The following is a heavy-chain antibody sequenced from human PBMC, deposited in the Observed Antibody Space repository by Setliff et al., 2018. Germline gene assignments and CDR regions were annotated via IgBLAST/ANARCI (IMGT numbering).Heavy chain of an antibody. CDR3: VRDRSGDYAFDF. J-gene: IGHJ4*02. D-gene: IGHD4-17*01. Sequence: LRLSCAASGFTFSSYWMSWVRQAPGKGLEWVANIKQDGSEKYYADSVRGRFTVSRDNAKESLYLQMNNLGAEDTAVYFCVRDRSGDYAFDFWGQGTLVT. V-gene: IGHV3-7*01. CDR1: GFTFSSYW. CDR2: IKQDGSEK.